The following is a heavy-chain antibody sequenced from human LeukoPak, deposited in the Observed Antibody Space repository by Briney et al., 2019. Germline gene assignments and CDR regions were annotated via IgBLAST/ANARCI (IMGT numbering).Heavy chain of an antibody. V-gene: IGHV3-64*01. CDR2: ISSNGGST. CDR1: GFTFSSYA. Sequence: AGGSLRLSCAASGFTFSSYAMHWVRQAPGQGLEYVSAISSNGGSTYYANSVKGRFTISRDNSKNTLYLQMGSLITEDMAVYYCARDGPYYDFWSGYSDYWGQGTLVTVSS. J-gene: IGHJ4*02. D-gene: IGHD3-3*01. CDR3: ARDGPYYDFWSGYSDY.